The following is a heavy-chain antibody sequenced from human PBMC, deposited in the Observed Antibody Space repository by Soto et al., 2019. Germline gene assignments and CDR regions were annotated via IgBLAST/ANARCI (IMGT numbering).Heavy chain of an antibody. CDR1: GYTFTSYG. CDR3: VGDASSGYRGWWDP. D-gene: IGHD5-12*01. V-gene: IGHV1-18*01. Sequence: ASVKVSCKASGYTFTSYGISWVRQAPGQGLEWMGLLIPYNGDRIYAQKFQGRVILTTDTATNTAYMELGSLRSDDTAVYYCVGDASSGYRGWWDPWGQGTLVTVSS. J-gene: IGHJ5*02. CDR2: LIPYNGDR.